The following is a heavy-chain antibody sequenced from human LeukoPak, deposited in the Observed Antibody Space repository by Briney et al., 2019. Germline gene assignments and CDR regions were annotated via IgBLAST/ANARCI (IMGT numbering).Heavy chain of an antibody. Sequence: GGSLRLSCAASGFTFSSYSMNWVRQAPGKGLEWVSSISSSSSYIYYAGSVNGRFTISRDNAKNSLYLQMNSLRAEDTAVYYCARSDILTGDLYYFDYWGQGTLVTVSS. J-gene: IGHJ4*02. CDR3: ARSDILTGDLYYFDY. CDR2: ISSSSSYI. V-gene: IGHV3-21*01. D-gene: IGHD3-9*01. CDR1: GFTFSSYS.